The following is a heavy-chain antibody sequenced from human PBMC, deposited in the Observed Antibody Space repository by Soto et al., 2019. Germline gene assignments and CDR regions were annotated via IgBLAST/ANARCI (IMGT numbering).Heavy chain of an antibody. D-gene: IGHD2-15*01. CDR2: IYPGDSDT. CDR1: GYTFTSYW. V-gene: IGHV5-51*01. Sequence: GASVKVSCKASGYTFTSYWIGWVRQMPGKGLEWMGIIYPGDSDTRYSPSFQGQVTISADKSISTAYLQWSSLKASDTAMYYCATAPSSGGISYMDVWGKGTTVTVSS. CDR3: ATAPSSGGISYMDV. J-gene: IGHJ6*03.